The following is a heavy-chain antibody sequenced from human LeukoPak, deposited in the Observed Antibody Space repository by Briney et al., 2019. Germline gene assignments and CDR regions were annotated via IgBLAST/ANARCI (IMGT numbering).Heavy chain of an antibody. D-gene: IGHD2-2*01. Sequence: GGSLRLSCVTSGFTFGGSGMHWVRQASGNGLEWVGHIRNKANSYATAYAASVRDRFTISRDDSKNTAFLQMNSLKTEDTAMYYCTRPSSRFCSRTSCYWDSWGQGTLVTVSS. V-gene: IGHV3-73*01. CDR3: TRPSSRFCSRTSCYWDS. CDR1: GFTFGGSG. J-gene: IGHJ4*02. CDR2: IRNKANSYAT.